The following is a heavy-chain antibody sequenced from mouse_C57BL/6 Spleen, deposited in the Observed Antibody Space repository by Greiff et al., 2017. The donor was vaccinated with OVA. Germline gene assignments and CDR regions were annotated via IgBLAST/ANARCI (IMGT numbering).Heavy chain of an antibody. CDR3: ERDYDYDAMDY. J-gene: IGHJ4*01. D-gene: IGHD1-1*02. CDR2: INPSSGYT. CDR1: GYPFTSSW. Sequence: QVQLQQSGAELAKPGASVKLSCKASGYPFTSSWMHWVKQRPGKGLEWIGYINPSSGYTTSNQKFKDKATLTADKTASTAYMKLRSLTYEDSAGYYCERDYDYDAMDYWGQGTSVTVSS. V-gene: IGHV1-7*01.